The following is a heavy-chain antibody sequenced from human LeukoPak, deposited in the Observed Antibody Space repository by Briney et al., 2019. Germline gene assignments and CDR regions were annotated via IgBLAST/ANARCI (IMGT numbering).Heavy chain of an antibody. CDR3: ARGSLRYFDWLLNFDY. CDR1: GYTFTSYY. CDR2: INPSGGST. J-gene: IGHJ4*02. V-gene: IGHV1-46*01. Sequence: ASVKVSCKASGYTFTSYYMHWVRQAPGQGLEWMGIINPSGGSTSYAQKFQGRVTMTRDTSTSTVYMELSRLRSDDTAVYYCARGSLRYFDWLLNFDYWGQGTLVTVSS. D-gene: IGHD3-9*01.